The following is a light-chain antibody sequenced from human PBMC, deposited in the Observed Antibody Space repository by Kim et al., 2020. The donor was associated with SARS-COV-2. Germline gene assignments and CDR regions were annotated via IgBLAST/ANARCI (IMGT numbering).Light chain of an antibody. Sequence: DIQMTQSPSFLSASVGDRVTITCRASQGISSHLAWYQQNSGKPPRLLIFAASTLQSGVPSRFSGSGTEAEFTLTISSLQPEDFATYYCQQLYSYPRTFGQGTKVDIK. CDR3: QQLYSYPRT. V-gene: IGKV1-9*01. CDR2: AAS. J-gene: IGKJ1*01. CDR1: QGISSH.